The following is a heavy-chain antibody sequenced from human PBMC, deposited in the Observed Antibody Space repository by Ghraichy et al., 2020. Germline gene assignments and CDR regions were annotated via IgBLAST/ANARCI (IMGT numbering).Heavy chain of an antibody. CDR1: GFTFSRYT. J-gene: IGHJ4*02. CDR2: ISGSGGST. Sequence: GGSLRLSCAASGFTFSRYTMYWVRQAPEKGLEWLSTISGSGGSTYYAESVKGRFTISRDNPKNMLYLQMNSLRAEDTAVYYCVKDLAVAGQWGQGTLVTVSS. D-gene: IGHD6-19*01. CDR3: VKDLAVAGQ. V-gene: IGHV3-23*01.